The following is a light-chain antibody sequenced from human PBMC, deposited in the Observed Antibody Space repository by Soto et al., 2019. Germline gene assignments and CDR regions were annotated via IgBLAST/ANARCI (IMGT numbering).Light chain of an antibody. V-gene: IGKV1-5*01. Sequence: DSQMTQSPSTLSASVGDRVTTTCRASQSISSWLAWYQQKPGKAPKLLIYDASSLESGVPSRFSGSGSGTEFTLTISSLQPDDFATYYCQQYNSYSWTFGQGTKVEIK. CDR1: QSISSW. CDR2: DAS. J-gene: IGKJ1*01. CDR3: QQYNSYSWT.